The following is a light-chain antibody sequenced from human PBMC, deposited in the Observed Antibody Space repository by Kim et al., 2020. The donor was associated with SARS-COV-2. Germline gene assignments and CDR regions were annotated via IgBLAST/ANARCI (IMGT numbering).Light chain of an antibody. CDR3: QSYDSSNWV. CDR1: GGRIASNY. Sequence: GKTVTIACARIGGRIASNYVQWYQQRPGSAPTTVIYEDNQRPSGVPDRFSGSIDSSSNSASLTISGLKTEDEADYYCQSYDSSNWVFGGGTQLTVL. J-gene: IGLJ3*02. CDR2: EDN. V-gene: IGLV6-57*03.